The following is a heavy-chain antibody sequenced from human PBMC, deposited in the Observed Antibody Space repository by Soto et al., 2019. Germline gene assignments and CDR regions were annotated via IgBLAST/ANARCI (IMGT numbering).Heavy chain of an antibody. V-gene: IGHV5-10-1*01. CDR2: IDPSDSYT. J-gene: IGHJ4*02. CDR1: GYSFTSYW. D-gene: IGHD6-19*01. Sequence: GESVKISCXGSGYSFTSYWISWVRQMPGKGLEWMGRIDPSDSYTNYSPSFQGHVTISADKSISTAYLQWSSLKASDTAMYYCARRAIAVAGTQEGLDYWGQGTLVTVSS. CDR3: ARRAIAVAGTQEGLDY.